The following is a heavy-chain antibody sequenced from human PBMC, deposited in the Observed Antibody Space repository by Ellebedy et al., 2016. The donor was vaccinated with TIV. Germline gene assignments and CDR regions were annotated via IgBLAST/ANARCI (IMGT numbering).Heavy chain of an antibody. CDR1: GGSISSYY. CDR3: AREGMAGMVRGVITY. D-gene: IGHD3-10*01. J-gene: IGHJ4*02. CDR2: IYTSGST. Sequence: MPSETLSLTCTVSGGSISSYYWSWIRQPAGKGLEWIGRIYTSGSTNYNPSLKSRVTMSVDTSKNQFSLKLSSVTAADTAVYYCAREGMAGMVRGVITYWGQGTLVTVSS. V-gene: IGHV4-4*07.